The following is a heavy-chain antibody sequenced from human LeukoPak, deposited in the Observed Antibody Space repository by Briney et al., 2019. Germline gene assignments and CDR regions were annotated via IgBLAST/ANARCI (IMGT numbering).Heavy chain of an antibody. Sequence: GSLRLSCAASGFTFSSFSMIWIRQPPGKGLEWIGEINHSGSTNYNPSLKSRVTISVDTSKNQFSLKLSSVAAADTAVYYCAGAESADCSSTSCSSYYFDYWGQGTLVTVSS. CDR2: INHSGST. CDR3: AGAESADCSSTSCSSYYFDY. V-gene: IGHV4-34*01. CDR1: GFTFSSFS. D-gene: IGHD2-2*01. J-gene: IGHJ4*02.